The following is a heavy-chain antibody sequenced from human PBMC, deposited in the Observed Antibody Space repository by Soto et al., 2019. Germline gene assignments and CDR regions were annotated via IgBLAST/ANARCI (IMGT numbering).Heavy chain of an antibody. CDR2: ISSTTNYI. CDR1: GFTFTRYS. CDR3: AKDLLTYYYSYGMDV. V-gene: IGHV3-21*06. J-gene: IGHJ6*02. Sequence: GGSLRLSCAASGFTFTRYSMNWVRQAPGKGLEWVSSISSTTNYIYYGDSMKGRFTISRDNAKNSLYLEMNSLRAEDTAVYYCAKDLLTYYYSYGMDVWGQGTTVTAP. D-gene: IGHD1-26*01.